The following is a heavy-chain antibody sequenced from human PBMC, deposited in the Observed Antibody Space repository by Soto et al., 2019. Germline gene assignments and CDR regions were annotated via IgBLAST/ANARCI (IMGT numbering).Heavy chain of an antibody. J-gene: IGHJ4*02. CDR2: IYVSGST. Sequence: QVQLKESGPGLVKPSQTLSLTCTVSGGSISSGGQYWSRIRQHPGKGLEWIGYIYVSGSTYYNPSHRSRVTISVDTSKKQFSLKLRSVTAADTAVYYCARDAAEYYFDYWGQGTLVTVSS. V-gene: IGHV4-31*03. CDR1: GGSISSGGQY. D-gene: IGHD6-25*01. CDR3: ARDAAEYYFDY.